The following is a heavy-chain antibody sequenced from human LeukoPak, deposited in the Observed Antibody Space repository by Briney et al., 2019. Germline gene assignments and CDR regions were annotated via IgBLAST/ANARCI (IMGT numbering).Heavy chain of an antibody. D-gene: IGHD5-12*01. J-gene: IGHJ4*02. V-gene: IGHV4-61*01. CDR1: GGSVSSGSYY. CDR3: ARVGYSGDWYPSYFDY. CDR2: IYYSGST. Sequence: SETLSLTCTVSGGSVSSGSYYWIWIRQPPGKGLEWIGYIYYSGSTNYNPSLKSRVTISVDTSKNQFSLKLSSVTAADTAVYYCARVGYSGDWYPSYFDYWGQGALVTVSS.